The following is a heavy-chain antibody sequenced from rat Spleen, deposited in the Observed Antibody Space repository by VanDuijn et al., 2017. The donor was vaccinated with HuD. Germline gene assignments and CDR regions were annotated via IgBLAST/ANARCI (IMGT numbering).Heavy chain of an antibody. D-gene: IGHD1-2*01. CDR3: ARLGIAAIGNWFGY. V-gene: IGHV5-29*01. CDR1: GVTFSNDG. CDR2: IRFDGSST. J-gene: IGHJ3*01. Sequence: EVQLVESGGDLVQPGRSLKLSCAASGVTFSNDGMAWVRQAPTKGLEWVATIRFDGSSTFYRDSVKGRFTISRDNAKNILFLQMDSLRSEDTATNYCARLGIAAIGNWFGYWGQGTLVTVSS.